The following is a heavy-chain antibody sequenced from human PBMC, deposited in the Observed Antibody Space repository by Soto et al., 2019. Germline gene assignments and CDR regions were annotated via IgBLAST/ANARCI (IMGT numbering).Heavy chain of an antibody. D-gene: IGHD6-19*01. V-gene: IGHV3-48*03. CDR3: ARDTSGWSNRHFDY. J-gene: IGHJ4*02. CDR2: ISSSGSTI. Sequence: PGGSLRLSCAASGFTFSSYEMNWFRQAPGKGLEWVSYISSSGSTIYYADSVKGRFTISRDNAKNSLYLQMNSLRAEDTAVYYCARDTSGWSNRHFDYWGQGTLVTVSS. CDR1: GFTFSSYE.